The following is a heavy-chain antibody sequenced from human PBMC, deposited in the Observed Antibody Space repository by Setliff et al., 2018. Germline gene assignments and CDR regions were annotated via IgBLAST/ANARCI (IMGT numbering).Heavy chain of an antibody. CDR3: ARDPGPHAAHFRALGYGMDV. CDR2: IYSGGST. CDR1: GFTVTDNY. D-gene: IGHD6-13*01. V-gene: IGHV3-66*01. J-gene: IGHJ6*02. Sequence: LRLSCAASGFTVTDNYMSWVRQAPGKGLEWVSIIYSGGSTYYGDSVKGRFTISRDKSKNTVFLQMNSLRAEDTAVYYCARDPGPHAAHFRALGYGMDVWGQGTTVTVSS.